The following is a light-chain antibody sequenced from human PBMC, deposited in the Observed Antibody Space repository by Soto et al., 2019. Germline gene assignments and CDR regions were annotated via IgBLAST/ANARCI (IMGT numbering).Light chain of an antibody. V-gene: IGKV3-15*01. Sequence: ITHSPSTLSGPHPSRATLSCTASHSVSASLAWYQQKPGQAPRLLISGTSTMAAGIPARFSGSGSGTDFTLTITSLQSEDFAVYYCQQYDTCPGTFGGGTKVDIK. CDR2: GTS. CDR1: HSVSAS. J-gene: IGKJ4*02. CDR3: QQYDTCPGT.